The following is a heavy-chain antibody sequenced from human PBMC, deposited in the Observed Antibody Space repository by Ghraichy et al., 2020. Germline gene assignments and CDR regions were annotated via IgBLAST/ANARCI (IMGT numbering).Heavy chain of an antibody. J-gene: IGHJ4*02. V-gene: IGHV4-4*02. CDR3: ATNNGSGSYNHC. D-gene: IGHD3-10*01. CDR1: GGSIISSNW. CDR2: IYHSGAT. Sequence: SETLSLTCAVSGGSIISSNWWNWVRQSPGKGLEWIGEIYHSGATNYNPSLRGRITISLDKSKNKFSLRLGSVTAADTAVYYCATNNGSGSYNHCWGQGTLVTVSS.